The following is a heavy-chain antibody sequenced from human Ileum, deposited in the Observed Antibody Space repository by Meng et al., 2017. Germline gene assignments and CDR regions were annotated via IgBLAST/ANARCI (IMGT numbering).Heavy chain of an antibody. CDR1: GYTFTTFG. Sequence: QIPLMQSGLELKKPGPSAKVACKPSGYTFTTFGISWVRQAPGQGLEWMGWIDPGNGNRNFAQKFQDRITLTTDTTTTTAYMELRSLRADDTAIFYCARDRQWVFDYWGQGTLVTVSS. CDR3: ARDRQWVFDY. D-gene: IGHD6-19*01. CDR2: IDPGNGNR. J-gene: IGHJ4*02. V-gene: IGHV1-18*01.